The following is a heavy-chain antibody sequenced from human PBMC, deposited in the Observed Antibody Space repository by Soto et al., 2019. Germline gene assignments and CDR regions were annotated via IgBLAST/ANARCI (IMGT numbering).Heavy chain of an antibody. CDR2: IYPGDSET. D-gene: IGHD6-19*01. Sequence: GESLKISCRGSGYVFNGYWIGWVRQLPGKGLEWMGVIYPGDSETIYSPSFRGQVIISADKSIRTAYLQWSSLKASDTGMYYCARREGTGWGYWGQGTQVTVSS. J-gene: IGHJ4*02. V-gene: IGHV5-51*01. CDR1: GYVFNGYW. CDR3: ARREGTGWGY.